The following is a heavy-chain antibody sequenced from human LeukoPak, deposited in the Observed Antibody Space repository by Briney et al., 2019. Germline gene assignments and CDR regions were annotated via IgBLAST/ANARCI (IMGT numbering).Heavy chain of an antibody. CDR2: ISHIGDI. Sequence: GGSLRLSCAASGFIFSSFEMNWVRQAPGRGLEWISHISHIGDIKYADSVKGRFTISRGNAKNSQYLQMTSLRAEDTAVYYCARSSGSYRPFDSWGQGTLVTLSS. J-gene: IGHJ4*02. D-gene: IGHD3-22*01. CDR3: ARSSGSYRPFDS. V-gene: IGHV3-48*03. CDR1: GFIFSSFE.